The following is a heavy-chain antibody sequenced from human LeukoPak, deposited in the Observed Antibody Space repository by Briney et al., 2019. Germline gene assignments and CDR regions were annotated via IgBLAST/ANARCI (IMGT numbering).Heavy chain of an antibody. CDR3: ARGPSITLIRGGQWYYYMDV. Sequence: ASVKVSCKASGYTFTSYYIHWVPQAPAQGLEWMALLNPSPGSTNYAQKFQGRVTMTRDTSTSTVYMELSSLRSEDTAVYYCARGPSITLIRGGQWYYYMDVWGKGTTVTISS. D-gene: IGHD3-10*01. V-gene: IGHV1-46*01. CDR2: LNPSPGST. CDR1: GYTFTSYY. J-gene: IGHJ6*03.